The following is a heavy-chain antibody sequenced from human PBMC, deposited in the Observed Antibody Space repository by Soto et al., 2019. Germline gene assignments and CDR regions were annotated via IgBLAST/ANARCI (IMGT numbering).Heavy chain of an antibody. D-gene: IGHD3-10*01. CDR3: ARGVTLWFGELLLARDYYYGMDV. V-gene: IGHV4-34*01. J-gene: IGHJ6*02. CDR2: INHSGST. CDR1: GGSFSGYY. Sequence: SETLSLTCAVYGGSFSGYYWSCIRQPPGKGLEWIGEINHSGSTNYNPSLKSRVTISVDTSKNQFSLKLSSVTAADTAVYYCARGVTLWFGELLLARDYYYGMDVWGQGTTVTVSS.